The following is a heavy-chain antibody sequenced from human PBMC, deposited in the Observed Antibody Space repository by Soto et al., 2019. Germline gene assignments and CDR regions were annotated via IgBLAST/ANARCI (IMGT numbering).Heavy chain of an antibody. CDR2: FDPEDGET. V-gene: IGHV1-24*01. J-gene: IGHJ6*02. CDR1: GYTLTELS. Sequence: GASVKVSCKVSGYTLTELSMHWVRQAPGKGLEWMGGFDPEDGETIYAQKFQGRVTMTEDTSTDTAYMELSSLRSEDTAVYYCATSATVVTPHSYYGMDVWGQGTTVSVSS. D-gene: IGHD4-17*01. CDR3: ATSATVVTPHSYYGMDV.